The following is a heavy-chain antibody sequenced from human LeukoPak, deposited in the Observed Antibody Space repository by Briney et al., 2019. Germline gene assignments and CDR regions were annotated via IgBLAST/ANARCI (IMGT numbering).Heavy chain of an antibody. J-gene: IGHJ3*02. CDR3: ARVDSSTDAFDI. V-gene: IGHV1-8*01. CDR1: GYTFTSYD. CDR2: MNPNSGNT. Sequence: GASVKVSCKASGYTFTSYDINWVRQATGQGLEWMGWMNPNSGNTGYAQKFQGRVTMTRNTSISTAYTELSSLRSEDTAVYYCARVDSSTDAFDIWGQGTMVTVSS. D-gene: IGHD3-9*01.